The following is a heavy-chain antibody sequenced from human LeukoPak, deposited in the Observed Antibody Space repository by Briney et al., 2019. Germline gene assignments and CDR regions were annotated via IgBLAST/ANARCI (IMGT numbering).Heavy chain of an antibody. Sequence: SETLSLTCTVSGGSISSYYWSWIRQPPGKGLEWIGYIYYTGSTNYSPSLKSRVTISVDTSKNQFSLKLSSVTAADTAVYYCARAFGWFDPWGQGTLVTVSS. CDR3: ARAFGWFDP. D-gene: IGHD3-3*01. V-gene: IGHV4-59*01. CDR2: IYYTGST. CDR1: GGSISSYY. J-gene: IGHJ5*02.